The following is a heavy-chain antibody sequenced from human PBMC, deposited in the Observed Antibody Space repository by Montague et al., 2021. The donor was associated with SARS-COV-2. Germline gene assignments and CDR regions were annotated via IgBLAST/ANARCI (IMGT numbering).Heavy chain of an antibody. CDR1: GGSISSGGYY. CDR2: IYYSGST. Sequence: TLSLTCTVSGGSISSGGYYWSWIRQHPGKGLEWIGYIYYSGSTYYNPSLKSRVIISVDTSKNQFSLKLSSVTAADTDVYYCARAAPWSFRDILTGYYYYYGMDVWGQGTTVTVSS. J-gene: IGHJ6*02. CDR3: ARAAPWSFRDILTGYYYYYGMDV. V-gene: IGHV4-31*03. D-gene: IGHD3-9*01.